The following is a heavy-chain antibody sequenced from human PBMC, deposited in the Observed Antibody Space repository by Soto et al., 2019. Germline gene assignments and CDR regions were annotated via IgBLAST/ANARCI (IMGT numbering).Heavy chain of an antibody. CDR1: GGSIIGYY. D-gene: IGHD6-13*01. V-gene: IGHV4-59*12. Sequence: PSETLSLTCTVSGGSIIGYYWSWMRQPPGKGLEWIGYIFYAGITNYNPSLKSRVTMSVDTSKNQFSLKLSSVTAADTAVYYCARDVVRGAAAGTPYYYYYYGMDVWGQGTTVTV. CDR3: ARDVVRGAAAGTPYYYYYYGMDV. CDR2: IFYAGIT. J-gene: IGHJ6*02.